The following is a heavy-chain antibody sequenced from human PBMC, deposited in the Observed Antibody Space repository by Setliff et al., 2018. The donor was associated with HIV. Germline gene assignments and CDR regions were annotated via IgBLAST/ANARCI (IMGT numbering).Heavy chain of an antibody. J-gene: IGHJ5*02. Sequence: LSLTCSVSGGSLSSSYYWAWIRQSPGKGLEWIGTIYYSGTAYYSPSLNGRVTISVDTSNNQFSLSLTSVTAADTAVYHCARQTAPYSSGFYSVAAWFDPWGQGTLVTVSS. CDR3: ARQTAPYSSGFYSVAAWFDP. D-gene: IGHD6-19*01. CDR2: IYYSGTA. CDR1: GGSLSSSYY. V-gene: IGHV4-39*01.